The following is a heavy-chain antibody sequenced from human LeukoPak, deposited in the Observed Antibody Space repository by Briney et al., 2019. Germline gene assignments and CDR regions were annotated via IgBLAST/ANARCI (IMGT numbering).Heavy chain of an antibody. V-gene: IGHV1-2*02. J-gene: IGHJ4*02. D-gene: IGHD3-3*01. CDR1: GYTFTGYY. Sequence: ASVKVSCKASGYTFTGYYMHWVRQAPGQGLEWMGWINPNSGGTNYAQKFQGRVTMTRDTSISTAYMELSRLRSDDTAVYYCARFRVRFLEWPTHDYWGQGTLVTVSS. CDR2: INPNSGGT. CDR3: ARFRVRFLEWPTHDY.